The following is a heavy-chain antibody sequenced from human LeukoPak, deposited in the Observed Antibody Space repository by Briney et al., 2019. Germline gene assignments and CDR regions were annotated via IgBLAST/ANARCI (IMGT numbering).Heavy chain of an antibody. CDR2: IYTSGST. CDR1: GGSISSGSYY. V-gene: IGHV4-61*02. D-gene: IGHD2-2*01. CDR3: ARHQTDNYYYYYYMDV. Sequence: PSQTLSLTCTVSGGSISSGSYYWSWIRQPAGKGLEWIGRIYTSGSTNYNPSLKSRVTISVDTSKNQFSLKLSSVTPADTAVYYCARHQTDNYYYYYYMDVWGKGTTVTVSS. J-gene: IGHJ6*03.